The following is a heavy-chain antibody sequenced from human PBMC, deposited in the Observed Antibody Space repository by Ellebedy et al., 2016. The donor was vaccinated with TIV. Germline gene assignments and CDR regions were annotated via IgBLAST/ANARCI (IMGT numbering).Heavy chain of an antibody. J-gene: IGHJ2*01. CDR3: AIRGNTWDVDL. V-gene: IGHV5-10-1*01. Sequence: GESLKISCEGSGYSFTSYWISWVRQMPGKGLEWMGRIDPSESYTNYSPSFQGHVTISADKSISTAYLQWSSLKASDTAIYYCAIRGNTWDVDLWGRGTLVTVSS. CDR2: IDPSESYT. D-gene: IGHD4-23*01. CDR1: GYSFTSYW.